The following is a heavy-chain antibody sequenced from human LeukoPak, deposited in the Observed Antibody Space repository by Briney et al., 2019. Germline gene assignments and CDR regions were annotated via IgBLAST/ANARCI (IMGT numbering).Heavy chain of an antibody. CDR3: ARRGYRSGANAFDI. Sequence: GESLKISCKGSGYSFSTYWIGWVRQLPGKGLEWMGIIYPGDSDTRYSPSFQGQVTISADKSISTAYLQWSSLKASDTAMYYCARRGYRSGANAFDIWGQGTMVTVSS. J-gene: IGHJ3*02. V-gene: IGHV5-51*01. CDR2: IYPGDSDT. CDR1: GYSFSTYW. D-gene: IGHD6-19*01.